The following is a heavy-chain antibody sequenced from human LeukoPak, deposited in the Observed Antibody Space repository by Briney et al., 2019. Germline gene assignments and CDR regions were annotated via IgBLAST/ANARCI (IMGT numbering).Heavy chain of an antibody. CDR2: IYSGGST. V-gene: IGHV3-53*01. CDR1: GFTVSSNY. CDR3: AREADTAMGD. J-gene: IGHJ4*02. Sequence: GGSLRLSCAASGFTVSSNYMSWVRQAPGKGLEWVSVIYSGGSTYYADSVKGRFTISRDNSKNTLYLQMKSLRAEDTAVYYCAREADTAMGDWGQGTLVTVSS. D-gene: IGHD5-18*01.